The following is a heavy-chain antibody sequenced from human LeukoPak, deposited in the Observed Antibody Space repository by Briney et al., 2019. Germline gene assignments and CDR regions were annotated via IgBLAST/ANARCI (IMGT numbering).Heavy chain of an antibody. V-gene: IGHV1-18*01. J-gene: IGHJ4*02. CDR1: GYMFTSHG. CDR3: ARESNGGYGFDY. CDR2: ISAQNGNT. Sequence: ASVKVSCKSSGYMFTSHGIHWLRQAPGQELEWMGWISAQNGNTNYVQQFLGRVTMTRDTSASTAYMELRSLKSDDTAVYYCARESNGGYGFDYWGQGTLVTVAS. D-gene: IGHD5-12*01.